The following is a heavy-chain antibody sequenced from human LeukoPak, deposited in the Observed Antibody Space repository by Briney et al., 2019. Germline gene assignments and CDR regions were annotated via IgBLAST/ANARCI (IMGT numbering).Heavy chain of an antibody. D-gene: IGHD4-23*01. CDR2: IFHTGST. J-gene: IGHJ4*02. CDR3: AREGGGNSY. CDR1: GAPFSGYY. Sequence: ASETLSLTCAVSGAPFSGYYWSWIRQSPGKGLEWIGEIFHTGSTNYNPSLKSRVTISIDTSKNQLSLKLSSVTAADTAVYYCAREGGGNSYWGQGTLVTVST. V-gene: IGHV4-34*12.